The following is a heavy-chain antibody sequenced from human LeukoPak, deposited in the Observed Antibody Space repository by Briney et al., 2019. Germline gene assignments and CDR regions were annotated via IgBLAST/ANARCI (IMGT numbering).Heavy chain of an antibody. D-gene: IGHD2-8*01. Sequence: GRSLRLSYAASGFTFSSYAMHWVRQAPGKGLEWVAVISYDGSNKYYADSVKGRFTISRDNSKNTLYLQMNSLRAEDTAVYYCARVSYCTNGVCYPDYYYGMDVWGQGTTVTVSS. CDR2: ISYDGSNK. V-gene: IGHV3-30-3*01. J-gene: IGHJ6*02. CDR1: GFTFSSYA. CDR3: ARVSYCTNGVCYPDYYYGMDV.